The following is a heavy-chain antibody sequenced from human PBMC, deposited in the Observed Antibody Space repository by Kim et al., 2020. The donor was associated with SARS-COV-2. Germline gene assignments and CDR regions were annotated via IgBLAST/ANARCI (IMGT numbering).Heavy chain of an antibody. CDR3: ARDRYSSSWYGDKYYFDY. D-gene: IGHD6-13*01. Sequence: SETLSLTCAVYGGSFSGYYWSWIRQPPGKGLEWIGEINHSGSTNYNPSLKSRVTISVDTSKNQFSLKLSSVTAADTAVYYCARDRYSSSWYGDKYYFDYWGQGTLVTVSS. CDR1: GGSFSGYY. V-gene: IGHV4-34*01. CDR2: INHSGST. J-gene: IGHJ4*02.